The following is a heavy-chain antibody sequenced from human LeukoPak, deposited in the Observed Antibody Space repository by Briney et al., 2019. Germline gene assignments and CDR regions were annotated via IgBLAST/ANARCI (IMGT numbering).Heavy chain of an antibody. V-gene: IGHV3-66*01. CDR1: GFTVSSNY. CDR3: ARAIVWHWDL. CDR2: IYSGGST. D-gene: IGHD2-15*01. Sequence: GGSLRLSCAASGFTVSSNYMSWVRQAPGKGLEWVSIIYSGGSTYYADSVKGRFTISRDNSKKTLYLQMNSLRAEDTAVYYCARAIVWHWDLWGQGTMVTVSS. J-gene: IGHJ3*01.